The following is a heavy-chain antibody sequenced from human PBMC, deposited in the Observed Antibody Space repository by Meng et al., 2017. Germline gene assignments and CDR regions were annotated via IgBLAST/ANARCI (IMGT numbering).Heavy chain of an antibody. D-gene: IGHD4-23*01. CDR1: GFTFSSYS. Sequence: GESLKISCAASGFTFSSYSMHWVRQAPGKGLVWVSRINSDGSSTSYADSVKGRFTISRDNAKNTLYLQMNSLRAEDTAVYYCARFSYGGNSDYWGQGTLVTVSS. CDR3: ARFSYGGNSDY. J-gene: IGHJ4*02. CDR2: INSDGSST. V-gene: IGHV3-74*01.